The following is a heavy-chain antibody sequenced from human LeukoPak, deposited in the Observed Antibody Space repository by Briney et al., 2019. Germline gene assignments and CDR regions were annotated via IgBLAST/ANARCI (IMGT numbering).Heavy chain of an antibody. V-gene: IGHV3-7*01. Sequence: GGSLRLSCAASGFSFSNYWMSWVRQAPGKGLEWVANIREDGSETYYVDSVKGRFTISRDNAKTSLYLQMNSLRAEDTAVYYCARVGLNYYGSGSYYDYWGQGTLVTVSS. CDR3: ARVGLNYYGSGSYYDY. CDR2: IREDGSET. J-gene: IGHJ4*02. D-gene: IGHD3-10*01. CDR1: GFSFSNYW.